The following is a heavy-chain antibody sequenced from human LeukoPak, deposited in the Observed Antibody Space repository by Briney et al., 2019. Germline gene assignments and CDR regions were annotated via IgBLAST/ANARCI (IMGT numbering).Heavy chain of an antibody. CDR3: ARSPRILGFDY. CDR1: GYSFTSYW. V-gene: IGHV5-51*01. D-gene: IGHD2-15*01. J-gene: IGHJ4*02. CDR2: IYPGDSDT. Sequence: GESLKISCKGSGYSFTSYWIGWVRQRPGHGLEWMGIIYPGDSDTRYSPSFQGQVTISADKSISTAYLQWSSLKASDTAMYYCARSPRILGFDYWGQGTLVTVSS.